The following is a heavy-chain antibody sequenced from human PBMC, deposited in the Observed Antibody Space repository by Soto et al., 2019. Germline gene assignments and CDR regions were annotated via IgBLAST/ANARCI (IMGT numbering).Heavy chain of an antibody. V-gene: IGHV1-18*01. Sequence: QVQLVQSGAEVKKPGASVKVLCKASGYIFTSYGITWVRQAPGQGLEWMGWISPNNGNTKYAQNLQGRVNMTIDTSTSTVNMELRSLRSDDTAVYYCARGASGYPVRAFEIWGEGAMVTVSS. D-gene: IGHD3-22*01. CDR1: GYIFTSYG. J-gene: IGHJ3*02. CDR2: ISPNNGNT. CDR3: ARGASGYPVRAFEI.